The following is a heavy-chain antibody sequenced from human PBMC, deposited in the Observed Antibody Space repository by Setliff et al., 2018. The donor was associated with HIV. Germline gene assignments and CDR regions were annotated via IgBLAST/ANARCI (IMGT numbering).Heavy chain of an antibody. J-gene: IGHJ4*02. Sequence: ASVKVSCKASGYTFTSYGITWVRQAPGHGLEWMGWLASYNDDANYAQNLQGRVTMTTDKSTSTAYMDLRSLRSDDTAMYYCARGKYGDKFDYWGQGTLVTVSS. V-gene: IGHV1-18*01. CDR1: GYTFTSYG. CDR2: LASYNDDA. D-gene: IGHD2-8*01. CDR3: ARGKYGDKFDY.